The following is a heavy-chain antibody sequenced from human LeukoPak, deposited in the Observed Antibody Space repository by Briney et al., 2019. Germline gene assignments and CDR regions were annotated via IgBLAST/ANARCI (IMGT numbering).Heavy chain of an antibody. Sequence: ASVKVSCKASGYTFTSYGISWVRQAPGQGLAWMGWISAYNGNTNYAQKLQGRVTMTTDTSTSTAYMELRSLRSDDTAVYYCARDSLSPLYSSGVDAFDIWGQGTMVTVSS. CDR3: ARDSLSPLYSSGVDAFDI. D-gene: IGHD6-19*01. J-gene: IGHJ3*02. V-gene: IGHV1-18*01. CDR1: GYTFTSYG. CDR2: ISAYNGNT.